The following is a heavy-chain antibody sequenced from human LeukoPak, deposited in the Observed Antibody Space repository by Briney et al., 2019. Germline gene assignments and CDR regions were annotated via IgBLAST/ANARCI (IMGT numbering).Heavy chain of an antibody. D-gene: IGHD2-8*01. CDR1: RFTFSSYE. Sequence: PGGSLRLSCAASRFTFSSYEVNWVPRGPGKGLESVAYISSSGSITYYADSVEGRFTIFTNKADNSLSMLMNRLRTEHTAVYDCASDNASPFTDSAMDVWGQGTTVTVSS. J-gene: IGHJ6*02. V-gene: IGHV3-48*03. CDR3: ASDNASPFTDSAMDV. CDR2: ISSSGSIT.